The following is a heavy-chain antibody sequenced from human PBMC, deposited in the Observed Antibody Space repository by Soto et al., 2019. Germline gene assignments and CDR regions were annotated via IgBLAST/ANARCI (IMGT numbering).Heavy chain of an antibody. CDR2: IYHSGSA. CDR3: ARVEGRFYYGMDV. Sequence: QVHLQESGPGLVKPSGPLSLPCAVSGGSISSSTCWGWVRRPPGKGLEWIGEIYHSGSANYNPSLKSRVTISVDKSKNQFSLKLSSVTAADTAVYYCARVEGRFYYGMDVWGQGTTVTVSS. V-gene: IGHV4-4*02. J-gene: IGHJ6*02. CDR1: GGSISSSTC.